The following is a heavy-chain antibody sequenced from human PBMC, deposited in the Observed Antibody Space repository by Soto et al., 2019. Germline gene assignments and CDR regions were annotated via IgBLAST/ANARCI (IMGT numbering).Heavy chain of an antibody. V-gene: IGHV1-2*02. CDR1: GYTFTGYY. Sequence: ASVKVSCKASGYTFTGYYMHWVRQAPGQGLEWMGWINPNSGGTNYAQKFQGRVTMTRDTSISTAYMELSRLRSDDTAVYYCARSSWIRLWRYYFDYWGQGTLVTVSS. CDR2: INPNSGGT. CDR3: ARSSWIRLWRYYFDY. D-gene: IGHD5-18*01. J-gene: IGHJ4*02.